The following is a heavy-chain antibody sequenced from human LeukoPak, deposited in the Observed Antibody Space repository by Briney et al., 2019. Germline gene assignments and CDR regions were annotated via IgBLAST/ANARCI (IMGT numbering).Heavy chain of an antibody. CDR3: AADPGYCSGGSCFLKYTFDI. CDR1: GFTFSSYA. CDR2: ISYDGSNK. V-gene: IGHV3-30-3*01. J-gene: IGHJ3*02. D-gene: IGHD2-15*01. Sequence: GGSLRLSCAASGFTFSSYAMHWVRQAPGKGLEWVAVISYDGSNKYYADSVKGRFTISRDNSKNTLYLQMNSLRSEDTAVYYCAADPGYCSGGSCFLKYTFDIWGQGTMVTVSS.